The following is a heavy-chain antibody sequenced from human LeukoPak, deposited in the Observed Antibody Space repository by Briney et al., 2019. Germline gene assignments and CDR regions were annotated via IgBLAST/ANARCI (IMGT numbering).Heavy chain of an antibody. V-gene: IGHV5-51*01. CDR1: GYSFTSYW. CDR2: IYPGDSDT. J-gene: IGHJ4*02. CDR3: ARGAGYCSGGSCPFDY. Sequence: GESLKISCKGSGYSFTSYWIGWVRQMPGKGLEWMGIIYPGDSDTRYSPSFQGQVTISADKSISTAYLQWSSLKAPDTAMYYCARGAGYCSGGSCPFDYWGQGTLVTVSS. D-gene: IGHD2-15*01.